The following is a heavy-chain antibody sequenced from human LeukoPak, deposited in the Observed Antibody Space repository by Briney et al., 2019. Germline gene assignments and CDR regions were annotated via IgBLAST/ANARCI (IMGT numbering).Heavy chain of an antibody. V-gene: IGHV4-34*01. CDR2: INHSGST. Sequence: SETLSLTCAVYGGSFSGYYWSWIRQPPGKGLEWIGEINHSGSTNYNPSLKSRVTISVDTSKNQFSLKLSSVTAADTAVYYCATTTIFGVDDYYYYYGMVVWGQGTTVTVSS. D-gene: IGHD3-3*01. J-gene: IGHJ6*02. CDR1: GGSFSGYY. CDR3: ATTTIFGVDDYYYYYGMVV.